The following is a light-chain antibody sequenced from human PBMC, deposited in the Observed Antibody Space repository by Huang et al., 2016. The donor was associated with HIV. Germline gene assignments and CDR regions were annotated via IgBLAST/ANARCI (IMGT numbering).Light chain of an antibody. CDR2: GAS. V-gene: IGKV1-39*01. J-gene: IGKJ2*01. CDR1: QNINRY. CDR3: QQGAVTPRT. Sequence: DIQITQSPSSLSASVGDRVIITCRESQNINRYLNWYQQQPGKAPKLLISGASKLQSGVPSSFSGSGSGTHFTLAISSLQPEDSATYYCQQGAVTPRTFGQGTKLEI.